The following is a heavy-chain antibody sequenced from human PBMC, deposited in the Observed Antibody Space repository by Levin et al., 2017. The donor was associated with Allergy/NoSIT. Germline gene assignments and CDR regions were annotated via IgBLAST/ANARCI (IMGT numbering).Heavy chain of an antibody. CDR2: ISSSSSYI. D-gene: IGHD3-10*01. J-gene: IGHJ6*02. CDR1: GFTFSSYS. Sequence: GGSLRLSCAASGFTFSSYSMNWVRQAPGKGLEWVSSISSSSSYIYYADSVKGRFTISRDNAKNSLYLQMNSLRAEDTAVYYCARDYGAGSFNYYYGMDVWGQGTTVTVSS. CDR3: ARDYGAGSFNYYYGMDV. V-gene: IGHV3-21*01.